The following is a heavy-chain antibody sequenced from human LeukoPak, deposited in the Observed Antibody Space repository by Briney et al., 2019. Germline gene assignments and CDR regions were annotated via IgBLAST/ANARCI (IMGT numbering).Heavy chain of an antibody. J-gene: IGHJ4*02. CDR2: ISAYNGNT. CDR3: ARLVGYGSGSYYSSRIRNYFDY. D-gene: IGHD3-10*01. V-gene: IGHV1-18*04. Sequence: GASVKVSCKASGYTFTGYYMYWVRQAPGQGLEWMGWISAYNGNTNYAQKLQGRVTMTTDTSTSTAYMELRSLRSDDTAVYYCARLVGYGSGSYYSSRIRNYFDYWGQGTLVTVSS. CDR1: GYTFTGYY.